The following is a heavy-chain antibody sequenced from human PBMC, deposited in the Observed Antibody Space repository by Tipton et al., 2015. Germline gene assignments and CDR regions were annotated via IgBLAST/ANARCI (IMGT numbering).Heavy chain of an antibody. Sequence: SLRLSCAVSGVSISSHSWWSWVRQPPGKGLEWIGYIYYSGSTYYNPSRKSRVTISVDTSKNQFSLKLSSVTAADTAVYYCARLRGALGWFDPWGQGTLVTVSS. D-gene: IGHD3-10*01. J-gene: IGHJ5*02. CDR1: GVSISSHSW. V-gene: IGHV4-4*02. CDR2: IYYSGST. CDR3: ARLRGALGWFDP.